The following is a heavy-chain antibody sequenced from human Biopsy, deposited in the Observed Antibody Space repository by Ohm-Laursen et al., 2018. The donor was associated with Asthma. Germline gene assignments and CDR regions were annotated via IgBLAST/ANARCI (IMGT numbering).Heavy chain of an antibody. CDR3: ARMITMIQAANYYSYAMDV. J-gene: IGHJ6*02. CDR2: LFHSGTT. Sequence: QTLTLTCTFSGFSLSTGGMRVSWIRQPPGKGLEWIAYLFHSGTTYYNPSLKSRVTISVDRSKRQFSLKVNSVTAADTAVYYCARMITMIQAANYYSYAMDVWGQGTTVTVSS. D-gene: IGHD3-22*01. V-gene: IGHV4-30-2*01. CDR1: GFSLSTGGMR.